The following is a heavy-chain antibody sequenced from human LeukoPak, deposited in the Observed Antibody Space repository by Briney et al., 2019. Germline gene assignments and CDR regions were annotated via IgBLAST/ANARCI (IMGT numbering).Heavy chain of an antibody. J-gene: IGHJ5*02. CDR3: ARDLIHCSGGSCYSNWFDR. CDR2: IYTSGST. D-gene: IGHD2-15*01. CDR1: GGSISSYY. V-gene: IGHV4-4*07. Sequence: SETLSLTCTVSGGSISSYYWSWIRQPAGKGLEWIGRIYTSGSTNYNPSLKSRLTMSVDTSKNQFSLKLSSVTAADTAVYYCARDLIHCSGGSCYSNWFDRWGQGTLVTVSS.